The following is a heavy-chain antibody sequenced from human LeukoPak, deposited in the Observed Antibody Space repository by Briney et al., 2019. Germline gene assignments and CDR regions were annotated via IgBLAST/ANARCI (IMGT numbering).Heavy chain of an antibody. CDR1: GFTFSSYR. J-gene: IGHJ4*02. D-gene: IGHD2-15*01. CDR3: SRDWAVLKSSLFLDY. V-gene: IGHV3-48*01. CDR2: ISSSSSTI. Sequence: GGSLRLSCSASGFTFSSYRMNSVPQAPGKGLEWVSYISSSSSTIYYADSVKGRYTISRDNAKNSLYLQMNSLRAEDTAVYYCSRDWAVLKSSLFLDYWGQGTLVTVSP.